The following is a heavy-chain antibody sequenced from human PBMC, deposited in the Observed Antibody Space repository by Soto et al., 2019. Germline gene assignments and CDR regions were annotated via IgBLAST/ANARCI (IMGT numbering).Heavy chain of an antibody. V-gene: IGHV1-8*01. D-gene: IGHD6-19*01. CDR3: AREYSSGGAKD. CDR2: MNPNSGNT. J-gene: IGHJ4*02. Sequence: QVQLVQSGAEVKKPGASVKVSCKASGYTFTSYDINWVRQATGQGLEWMGWMNPNSGNTGYAQKFQGRVPMTRNTSIGTAYRAVSSLRSEETAVYYCAREYSSGGAKDWGQGTLVTVSS. CDR1: GYTFTSYD.